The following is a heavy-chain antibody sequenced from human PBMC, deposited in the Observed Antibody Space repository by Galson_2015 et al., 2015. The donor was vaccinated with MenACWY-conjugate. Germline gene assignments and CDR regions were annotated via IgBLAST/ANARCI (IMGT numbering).Heavy chain of an antibody. Sequence: SLRLSCAASGFTFSDYAMSWVRQAPGKGLEWVSAISGSGGSTYYADSVKGRFTISRDNSKSTLYLQMNSLRAEDTAIYYCAKGSGFLEWLPLSWGQGTLVTVSS. J-gene: IGHJ4*02. D-gene: IGHD3-3*01. V-gene: IGHV3-23*01. CDR3: AKGSGFLEWLPLS. CDR2: ISGSGGST. CDR1: GFTFSDYA.